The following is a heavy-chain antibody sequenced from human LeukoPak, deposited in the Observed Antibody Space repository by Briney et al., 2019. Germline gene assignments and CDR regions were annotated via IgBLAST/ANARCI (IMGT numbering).Heavy chain of an antibody. CDR2: TYYRSKWYN. Sequence: SQTLSLTCAISGDSVSSNSAAWNWIRQSPSRGLEWLGRTYYRSKWYNDYAESVKSRITINPDTSKNQFSLQLNSVTPEDTAVYYCARGLSSSSMNYYYYYGMDVWGQGTTVTVSS. D-gene: IGHD6-6*01. CDR1: GDSVSSNSAA. J-gene: IGHJ6*02. V-gene: IGHV6-1*01. CDR3: ARGLSSSSMNYYYYYGMDV.